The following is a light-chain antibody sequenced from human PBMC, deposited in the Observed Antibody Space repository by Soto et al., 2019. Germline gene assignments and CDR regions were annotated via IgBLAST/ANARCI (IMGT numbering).Light chain of an antibody. Sequence: QSALTQSASVSGSPGQSITISCTGTSSDVGGYNYVSWYQQHPGKAPKLIIYDVSNRPSGVSTRFSGSKSGNTASLTISGLQAEDEADYSCSSYTSTNSWVFAGGIKVTVL. J-gene: IGLJ3*02. CDR1: SSDVGGYNY. CDR3: SSYTSTNSWV. V-gene: IGLV2-14*01. CDR2: DVS.